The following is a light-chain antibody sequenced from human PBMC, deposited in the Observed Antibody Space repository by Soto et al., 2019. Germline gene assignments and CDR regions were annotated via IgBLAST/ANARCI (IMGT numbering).Light chain of an antibody. V-gene: IGKV3-15*01. Sequence: EIVMTQSPATLSASPGDRATLSCRASQSVNSNLAWYRQKPGQAPRLLISDASTRATGVPARFSGSGSGTEVSITISSLQPEDSGIYYCQQYNYWPPLTFGGGTKVEIK. J-gene: IGKJ4*01. CDR1: QSVNSN. CDR2: DAS. CDR3: QQYNYWPPLT.